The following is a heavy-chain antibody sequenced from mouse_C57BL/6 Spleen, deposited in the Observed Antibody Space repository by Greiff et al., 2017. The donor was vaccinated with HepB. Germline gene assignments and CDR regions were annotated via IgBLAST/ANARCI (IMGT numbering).Heavy chain of an antibody. D-gene: IGHD2-12*01. Sequence: QVQLQQPGAELVKPGASVKLSCKASGYTFTSYWMHWVKQRPGQGLEWIGMIHPNSGSTNYNEKFKSKATLTVDKSSSTAYMQLSSLTSEDSAVYYCALYCYDWFAYWGQGTLVTVSA. CDR3: ALYCYDWFAY. J-gene: IGHJ3*01. CDR1: GYTFTSYW. CDR2: IHPNSGST. V-gene: IGHV1-64*01.